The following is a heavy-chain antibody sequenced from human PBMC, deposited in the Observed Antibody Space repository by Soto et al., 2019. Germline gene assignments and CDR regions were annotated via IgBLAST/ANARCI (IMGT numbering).Heavy chain of an antibody. J-gene: IGHJ4*02. CDR1: GGSISSYY. D-gene: IGHD1-26*01. CDR2: IYYSGST. CDR3: ARYLRSRGSYIPSFDY. V-gene: IGHV4-59*01. Sequence: QVQLQESGPGLVKPSETLSLTCTVSGGSISSYYWSWIRQPPGKGLEWIGYIYYSGSTNYNPSLKSRVTISVDTSKNQFSLKLSSVTAADTAVYYCARYLRSRGSYIPSFDYWGQGTLVTVSS.